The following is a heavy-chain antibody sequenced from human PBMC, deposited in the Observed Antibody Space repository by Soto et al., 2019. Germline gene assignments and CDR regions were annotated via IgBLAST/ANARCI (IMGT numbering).Heavy chain of an antibody. CDR1: GFTFSSHW. CDR3: AKEGTPRVPNAHFDY. V-gene: IGHV3-74*01. Sequence: GGSLRLSCAASGFTFSSHWMHWVRHAPGKGLVWVSRINNDGTSTGYADSVRGRFTISRDNEKNTLYLQMNSLRAEDTAVYYCAKEGTPRVPNAHFDYWGQGTLVTVSS. D-gene: IGHD3-10*01. J-gene: IGHJ4*02. CDR2: INNDGTST.